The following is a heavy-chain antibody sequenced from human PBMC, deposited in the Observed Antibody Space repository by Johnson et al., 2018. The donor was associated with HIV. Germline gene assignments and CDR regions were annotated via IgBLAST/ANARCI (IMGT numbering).Heavy chain of an antibody. CDR3: ARDGKYSSIGPDAFDV. V-gene: IGHV3-13*01. J-gene: IGHJ3*01. D-gene: IGHD6-13*01. CDR2: IGTAGDT. Sequence: VQLVESGGGLVQPGGSLRLSCAASGFTFSSYDMHWVRQATGKGLEWVSAIGTAGDTYYPGSVKGRFTISRENAKNSLYLQMNSLRPEDTAVYFCARDGKYSSIGPDAFDVWGQGTMVAVSS. CDR1: GFTFSSYD.